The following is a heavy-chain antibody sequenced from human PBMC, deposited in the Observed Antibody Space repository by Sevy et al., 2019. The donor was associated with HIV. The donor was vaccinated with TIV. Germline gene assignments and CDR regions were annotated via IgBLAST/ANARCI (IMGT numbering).Heavy chain of an antibody. CDR3: AKGGAADWYS. Sequence: GGSLRLFCVDSGFNFSDFGMHWVRQAQGKGLEWVAAVSYDGSRQYYADSVKGRFTISRDNSENTMYLQMNSLRPEDTAVYYCAKGGAADWYSWGQGTLVTVSS. CDR1: GFNFSDFG. V-gene: IGHV3-30*18. J-gene: IGHJ4*02. D-gene: IGHD6-13*01. CDR2: VSYDGSRQ.